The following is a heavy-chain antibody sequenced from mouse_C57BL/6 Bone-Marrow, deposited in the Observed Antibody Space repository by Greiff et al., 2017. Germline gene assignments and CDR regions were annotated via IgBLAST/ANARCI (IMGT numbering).Heavy chain of an antibody. Sequence: QVQLQQSGAELVMPGASVTLSCKASGYTFTSYWMPWVKQRPGQGLEWIGEIDPSDSYTNYNQKFQGKSTLTVDKSSSTAYMQLSSLTSEDSAVYYCARSGDYGDYYAMDYWGQGTSVTVSS. CDR3: ARSGDYGDYYAMDY. J-gene: IGHJ4*01. V-gene: IGHV1-69*01. CDR2: IDPSDSYT. CDR1: GYTFTSYW. D-gene: IGHD2-4*01.